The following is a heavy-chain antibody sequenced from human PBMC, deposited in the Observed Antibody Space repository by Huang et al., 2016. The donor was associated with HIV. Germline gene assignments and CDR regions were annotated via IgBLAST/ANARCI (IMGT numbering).Heavy chain of an antibody. D-gene: IGHD5-18*01. CDR3: AIHDSNDFTFDD. J-gene: IGHJ4*02. CDR1: GFSFTSYW. CDR2: IFPGNSNP. Sequence: EVQLVQSGVEVKKPGESLKISCKGSGFSFTSYWIGWVRQMPGKGLEWMGIIFPGNSNPFYSPAFQGQVTISADKYTRTAYRQWSSLKASDSAIYYCAIHDSNDFTFDDWGQGTLVAVSS. V-gene: IGHV5-51*03.